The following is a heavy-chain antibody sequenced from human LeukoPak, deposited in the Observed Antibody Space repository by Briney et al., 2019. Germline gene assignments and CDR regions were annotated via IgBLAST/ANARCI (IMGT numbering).Heavy chain of an antibody. CDR1: GGSISSDY. D-gene: IGHD6-13*01. CDR3: AKGGGGIAADY. CDR2: ISFRGST. V-gene: IGHV4-59*01. J-gene: IGHJ4*02. Sequence: SETLSLTCSVSGGSISSDYWSWIRQPPGKGLECIGYISFRGSTNYNPSFKSRVTMSLDTSRNQFSLRLRSVTAADTAMYYCAKGGGGIAADYWGQGTLVTVSS.